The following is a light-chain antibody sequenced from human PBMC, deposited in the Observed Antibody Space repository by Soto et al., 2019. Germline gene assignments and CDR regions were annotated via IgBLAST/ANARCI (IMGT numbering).Light chain of an antibody. CDR2: DVT. CDR3: SSHSNITPYV. CDR1: SRDVDAYNY. Sequence: QSALTQPASVSGSPGQSITISCTGTSRDVDAYNYVSWYQQHPGKAPKLMVYDVTNRPSGVSDRSSGSKSGNTASLTISGLQAEDEADYFCSSHSNITPYVFGTGTKVTVL. J-gene: IGLJ1*01. V-gene: IGLV2-14*01.